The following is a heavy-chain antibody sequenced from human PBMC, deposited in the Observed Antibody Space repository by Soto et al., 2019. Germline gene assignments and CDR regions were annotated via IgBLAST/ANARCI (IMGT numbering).Heavy chain of an antibody. CDR2: IFYSGST. CDR3: ARDGGRAWAGIAYFVY. D-gene: IGHD6-19*01. J-gene: IGHJ4*02. CDR1: GGSISSSSYY. Sequence: PSETLSLTCTVSGGSISSSSYYWGWIRQPPGKGLEWIGSIFYSGSTYYNPSLKSRVTISVDTSKNQFSLKLTSVTAADTAVYYCARDGGRAWAGIAYFVYWGQGTLVPVSS. V-gene: IGHV4-39*07.